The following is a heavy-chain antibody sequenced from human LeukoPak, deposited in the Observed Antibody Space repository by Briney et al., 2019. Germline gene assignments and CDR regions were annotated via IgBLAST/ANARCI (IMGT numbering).Heavy chain of an antibody. J-gene: IGHJ6*02. CDR2: IIPILGIA. V-gene: IGHV1-69*04. CDR1: GGTFSSYA. CDR3: ARKETADYYYGMDV. D-gene: IGHD2-21*02. Sequence: ASVKVSCKASGGTFSSYAISWVRQAPGQGLEWMGRIIPILGIANYAQKFQGRVTITADKSTSTAYMELSSLRSEDTAVYYCARKETADYYYGMDVWGQGTTVTVYS.